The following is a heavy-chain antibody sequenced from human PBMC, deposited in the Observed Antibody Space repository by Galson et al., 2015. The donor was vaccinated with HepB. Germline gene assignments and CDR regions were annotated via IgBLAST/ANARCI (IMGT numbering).Heavy chain of an antibody. J-gene: IGHJ6*03. V-gene: IGHV1-69*10. D-gene: IGHD3-10*01. Sequence: SVKVSCKASGGTFSSYAISWVRQAPGQGLQWMGGIIPILGTPNYAQKFQGRVTITADKSTSTAYMELSSLRSEDTAVYYCAGGGDSDYYYYMDVWGKGTTVTVSS. CDR3: AGGGDSDYYYYMDV. CDR2: IIPILGTP. CDR1: GGTFSSYA.